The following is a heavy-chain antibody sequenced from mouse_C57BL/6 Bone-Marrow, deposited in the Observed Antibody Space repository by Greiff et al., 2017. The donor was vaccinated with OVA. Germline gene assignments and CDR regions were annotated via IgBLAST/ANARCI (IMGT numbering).Heavy chain of an antibody. D-gene: IGHD3-2*02. CDR3: ARKAAQARFDY. CDR1: GYTFTDYN. J-gene: IGHJ2*01. V-gene: IGHV1-18*01. Sequence: VQLQQSGPELVKPGASVKIPCKASGYTFTDYNMDWVKQSHGKSLEWIGDINPNNGGTIYNQKFKGKATLTVDESSSTAYMELRSLTSEDTAVYYCARKAAQARFDYWGQGTTLTVSS. CDR2: INPNNGGT.